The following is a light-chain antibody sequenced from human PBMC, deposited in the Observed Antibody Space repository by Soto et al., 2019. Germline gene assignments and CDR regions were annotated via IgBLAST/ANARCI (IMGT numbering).Light chain of an antibody. Sequence: DIQMTQSPSTLSGSVGDRVTITCRASQTISSWLAWYQQKPGKAPKLLIYKASTLKSGVPSRFSGSGSGTEFTLTISCLQSEDFATYYCQQYYSYPQTFGGGTKVDIK. CDR2: KAS. CDR1: QTISSW. CDR3: QQYYSYPQT. J-gene: IGKJ4*01. V-gene: IGKV1-5*03.